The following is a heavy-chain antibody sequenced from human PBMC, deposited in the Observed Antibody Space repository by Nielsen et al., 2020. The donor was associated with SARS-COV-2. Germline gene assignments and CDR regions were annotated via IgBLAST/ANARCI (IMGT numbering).Heavy chain of an antibody. J-gene: IGHJ6*02. V-gene: IGHV3-13*04. CDR3: AKAAAPYYYYYYGMDV. Sequence: GESLKISCAASGFTFSSYDMHWVRQATGKGLEWVSAIGTAGDTYYPGSMKGRFTISRDNSKNTLYLQMNSLRAEDTAVYYCAKAAAPYYYYYYGMDVWGQGTTVTVSS. D-gene: IGHD6-13*01. CDR2: IGTAGDT. CDR1: GFTFSSYD.